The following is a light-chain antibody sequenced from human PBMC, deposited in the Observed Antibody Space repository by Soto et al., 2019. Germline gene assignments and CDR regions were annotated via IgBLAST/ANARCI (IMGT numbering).Light chain of an antibody. Sequence: EIVLTQSPGTLSLSPGERATLSCRAGQSVSSSFLAWYQQKPGQAPRLLIYGASSRATGIPDRFSGSGSGTDFTLTISRLEPEDFAVYYCQQNGNSPQTFGQGTKVDIK. CDR2: GAS. V-gene: IGKV3-20*01. CDR1: QSVSSSF. J-gene: IGKJ1*01. CDR3: QQNGNSPQT.